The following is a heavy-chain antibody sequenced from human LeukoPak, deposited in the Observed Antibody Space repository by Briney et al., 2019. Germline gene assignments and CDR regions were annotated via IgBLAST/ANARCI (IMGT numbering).Heavy chain of an antibody. D-gene: IGHD6-19*01. J-gene: IGHJ3*02. CDR1: GFTFSSYW. CDR3: AREGGIAVAGPNGAFDI. CDR2: INPDGSVT. Sequence: SGGSLRLSCAASGFTFSSYWMHWVRQPPGKGLVWVSRINPDGSVTTHADSVEGRFTISRDNAKNTLYLQMNSLRAEDTAVYYCAREGGIAVAGPNGAFDIWGQGTMVTVSS. V-gene: IGHV3-74*01.